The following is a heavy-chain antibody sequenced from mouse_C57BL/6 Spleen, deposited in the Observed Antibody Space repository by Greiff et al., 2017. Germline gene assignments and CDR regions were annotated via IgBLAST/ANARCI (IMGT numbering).Heavy chain of an antibody. V-gene: IGHV1-50*01. CDR2: IDPSDSYT. Sequence: QVQLQQPGAELVKPGASVQLSCKASGYTFTSYWMQWVKQRPGQGLEWIGEIDPSDSYTNYNQTFKGKATLTVDTSSSTAYMQLSSLTSEDSAVYYCARSYYWGQGTTLTVSS. J-gene: IGHJ2*01. CDR1: GYTFTSYW. CDR3: ARSYY.